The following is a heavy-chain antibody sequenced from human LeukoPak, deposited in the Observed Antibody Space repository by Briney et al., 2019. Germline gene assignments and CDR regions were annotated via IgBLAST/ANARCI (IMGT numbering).Heavy chain of an antibody. CDR3: AKLSEGGY. Sequence: SSETLSLTCTVSGVSISSSSFYWGWIRPPPGKGLEWIGSIYYSGSAYYNPSLKSRIAISVDTSKNQFSMKLSSVTAADTAVYYCAKLSEGGYWGQGTLVTVSS. CDR2: IYYSGSA. D-gene: IGHD1-26*01. V-gene: IGHV4-39*01. CDR1: GVSISSSSFY. J-gene: IGHJ4*02.